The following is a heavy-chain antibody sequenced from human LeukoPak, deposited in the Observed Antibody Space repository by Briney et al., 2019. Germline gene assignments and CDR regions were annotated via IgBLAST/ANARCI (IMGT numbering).Heavy chain of an antibody. V-gene: IGHV1-69*04. CDR2: IIPILGIA. Sequence: SVKVSCKASGGTFSSYAISWVRQAPGQGLEWMGRIIPILGIANYAQKFQGRVTITADKSTSTAYMELSSLRSEDTAVYYCANFEGQSIAGDYWGQGTLVTVSS. CDR1: GGTFSSYA. CDR3: ANFEGQSIAGDY. J-gene: IGHJ4*02. D-gene: IGHD6-6*01.